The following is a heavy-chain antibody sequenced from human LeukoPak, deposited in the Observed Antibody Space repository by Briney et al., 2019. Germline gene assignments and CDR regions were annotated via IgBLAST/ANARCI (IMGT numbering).Heavy chain of an antibody. V-gene: IGHV4-4*09. Sequence: SETLSLTCTVSGGSISSYYWSWIRQPPGKGLEWIGHIYTSGSTNYNPSLKSRVTISVDTSKNQFSLKLSSVTAADTAVYYCAGTYCGGDCYHNDAFDIWGQGTMVTVSS. CDR3: AGTYCGGDCYHNDAFDI. CDR2: IYTSGST. CDR1: GGSISSYY. J-gene: IGHJ3*02. D-gene: IGHD2-21*02.